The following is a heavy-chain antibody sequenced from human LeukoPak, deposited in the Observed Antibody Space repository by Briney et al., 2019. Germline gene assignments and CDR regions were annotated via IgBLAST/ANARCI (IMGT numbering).Heavy chain of an antibody. V-gene: IGHV3-7*01. CDR2: IKQDGGEK. D-gene: IGHD1-26*01. CDR3: ASPSGTYYVLFDY. Sequence: GGSLRLSCAASGFTFNSYWMSWVRQAPGKGLEWVANIKQDGGEKYYVDSVKGRFTISRDNANNLLYLEMNSLRAEDTAVYYCASPSGTYYVLFDYWGQGALVTVSS. CDR1: GFTFNSYW. J-gene: IGHJ4*02.